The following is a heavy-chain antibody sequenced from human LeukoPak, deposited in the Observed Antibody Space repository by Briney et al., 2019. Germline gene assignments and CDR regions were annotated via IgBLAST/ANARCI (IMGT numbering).Heavy chain of an antibody. D-gene: IGHD3-10*01. CDR3: ARAQNYYGLTPDAFDI. J-gene: IGHJ3*02. CDR2: IYTSGST. Sequence: SETLSLTCTVSGGSISSGSYCWSWIRQPAGKGLEWIGRIYTSGSTNYNLSLKSRVTISVDTSKNQFSLKLSSVTAADTAVYYCARAQNYYGLTPDAFDIWGQGTMVTVSS. V-gene: IGHV4-61*02. CDR1: GGSISSGSYC.